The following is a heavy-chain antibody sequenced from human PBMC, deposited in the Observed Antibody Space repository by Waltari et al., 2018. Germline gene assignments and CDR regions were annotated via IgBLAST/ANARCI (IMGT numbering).Heavy chain of an antibody. V-gene: IGHV3-21*01. CDR2: ISSRSSYI. J-gene: IGHJ4*02. CDR1: GFTFSSYS. CDR3: ARDRGGYYFDY. Sequence: EVQLVESGGGLVKPGGSLRLSCAASGFTFSSYSMNWVRQAPGTGLEWVSSISSRSSYIYDADSVKGRFTIARDNAKNSLYLQMNSLRAEDTAVYYCARDRGGYYFDYWGQGTLVTVAS. D-gene: IGHD3-16*01.